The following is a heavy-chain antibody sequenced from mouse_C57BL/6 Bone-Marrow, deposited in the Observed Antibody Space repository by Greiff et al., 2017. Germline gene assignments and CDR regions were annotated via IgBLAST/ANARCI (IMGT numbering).Heavy chain of an antibody. D-gene: IGHD1-1*01. Sequence: EVQLVESGGGLVKPGGSLKLSCAASGFTFSSYAMSWVRQTPEKRLEWVATISDGGSYTYYPDNVKGRFTISRDNAKNNLYLQMSHLKSEDTAMYYCARVQYDGGGLDYWGQGTSVTVSS. J-gene: IGHJ4*01. V-gene: IGHV5-4*01. CDR3: ARVQYDGGGLDY. CDR1: GFTFSSYA. CDR2: ISDGGSYT.